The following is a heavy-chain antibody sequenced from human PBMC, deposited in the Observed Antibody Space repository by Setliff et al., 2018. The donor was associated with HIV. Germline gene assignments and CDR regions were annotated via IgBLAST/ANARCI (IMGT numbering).Heavy chain of an antibody. Sequence: ASVKVSCKASGYTFTNYDINWVRQAPGQGLEWMGWMNPNSGNTGYAQKFQGRVTITADRSKDIAYMKLSSLRSEDTAMYYCAWGTQRPIDSWGQGTLVTVSS. D-gene: IGHD3-16*01. CDR1: GYTFTNYD. CDR3: AWGTQRPIDS. V-gene: IGHV1-8*02. J-gene: IGHJ4*02. CDR2: MNPNSGNT.